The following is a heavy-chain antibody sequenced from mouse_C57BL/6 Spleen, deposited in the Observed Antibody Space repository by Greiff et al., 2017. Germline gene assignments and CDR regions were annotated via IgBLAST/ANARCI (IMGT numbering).Heavy chain of an antibody. CDR3: ARRGTGKFAY. CDR1: GYTFTDYN. Sequence: EVKLQQSGPELVKPGASVKIPCKASGYTFTDYNMDWVKQSHGKSLEWLGDINPNNGGTIYNHKFKGKATLTVDKSSSTAYMERRSRTSEDTAVYYCARRGTGKFAYWGQGTLVTVSA. CDR2: INPNNGGT. V-gene: IGHV1-18*01. D-gene: IGHD4-1*01. J-gene: IGHJ3*01.